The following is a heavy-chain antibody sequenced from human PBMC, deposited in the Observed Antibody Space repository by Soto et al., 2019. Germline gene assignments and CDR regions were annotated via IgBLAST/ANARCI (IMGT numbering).Heavy chain of an antibody. CDR3: ARAKTQDNWFDP. Sequence: SETLSLTCTVSGGSISSSGYYWSWIRQHPGKGLEWIGYIYYSGSTYYNPSLKSRVTISVDTSKNQFSLKLSSVTAADTAVYYCARAKTQDNWFDPWGQGTLVTVSS. J-gene: IGHJ5*02. V-gene: IGHV4-31*03. CDR1: GGSISSSGYY. CDR2: IYYSGST.